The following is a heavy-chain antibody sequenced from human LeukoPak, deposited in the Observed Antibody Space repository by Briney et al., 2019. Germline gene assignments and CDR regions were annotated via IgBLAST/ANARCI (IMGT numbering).Heavy chain of an antibody. J-gene: IGHJ3*02. CDR2: IYYSGST. Sequence: SETLSLTCTVSGGSISSYYWSWIRQPPGKGLEWIGYIYYSGSTNYNPSLKSRVTISVDTSKNQFSLKLSSVTAADTAVYYCASLSGFADAFDIWGQGTMVTVSS. V-gene: IGHV4-59*01. CDR3: ASLSGFADAFDI. D-gene: IGHD3-9*01. CDR1: GGSISSYY.